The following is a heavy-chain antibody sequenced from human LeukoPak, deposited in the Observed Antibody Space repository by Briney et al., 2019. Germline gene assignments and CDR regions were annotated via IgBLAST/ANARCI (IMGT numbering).Heavy chain of an antibody. CDR3: ASLCIGRWLQCGGGTFDY. V-gene: IGHV4-61*02. D-gene: IGHD5-24*01. CDR2: IYTSGST. CDR1: GGSISSGSYY. Sequence: PSQTLSLTCTVSGGSISSGSYYWSWIRQPAGKGLEWIGRIYTSGSTNYNPSLKSRVTISVDTSKNQFSLKLSSVTAADTAVYYCASLCIGRWLQCGGGTFDYWGQGTLVTVSS. J-gene: IGHJ4*02.